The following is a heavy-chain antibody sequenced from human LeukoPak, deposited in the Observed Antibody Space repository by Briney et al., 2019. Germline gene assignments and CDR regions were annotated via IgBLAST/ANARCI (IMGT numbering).Heavy chain of an antibody. Sequence: PGGSLRLSCAASGFTFSSYAVGWVRQAPGKGLEWVSGISGSGSSCVSTYYADSVKGRFTISRDNANNTVYLQMNSLSAEDTAVYFCAKGSHYCTSTSCYPTRPLFDYWGQGTLVAVSS. CDR2: ISGSGSSCVST. J-gene: IGHJ4*02. D-gene: IGHD2-2*01. V-gene: IGHV3-23*01. CDR3: AKGSHYCTSTSCYPTRPLFDY. CDR1: GFTFSSYA.